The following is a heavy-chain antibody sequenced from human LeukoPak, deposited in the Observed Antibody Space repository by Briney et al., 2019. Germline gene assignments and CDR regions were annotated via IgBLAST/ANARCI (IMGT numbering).Heavy chain of an antibody. D-gene: IGHD2-15*01. J-gene: IGHJ5*02. CDR2: ISYDGSNK. CDR1: GFTFSSYA. Sequence: GRSLRVSCAASGFTFSSYAMHWVRQAPGKGLGWGAVISYDGSNKYYADSVKGRFTISRDNSKNTLYLRMNNLTPEDTAVYYCAKGLHTSSWYGNWFDPWGQGTLVTVSS. V-gene: IGHV3-30*04. CDR3: AKGLHTSSWYGNWFDP.